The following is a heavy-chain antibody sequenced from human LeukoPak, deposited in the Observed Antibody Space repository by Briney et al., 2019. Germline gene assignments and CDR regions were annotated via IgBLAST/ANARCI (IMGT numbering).Heavy chain of an antibody. CDR1: GGSITSYY. J-gene: IGHJ4*02. CDR3: ARQVYSSSWSYYFEY. V-gene: IGHV4-59*01. D-gene: IGHD6-13*01. Sequence: SETLSLTCAVSGGSITSYYWSWVRQPPGRGLEWIASIHYSGSTSYNSSLKSRVTITVDTSKNQFSLKLSSVTPADTAVYYCARQVYSSSWSYYFEYWGQGILVTVSS. CDR2: IHYSGST.